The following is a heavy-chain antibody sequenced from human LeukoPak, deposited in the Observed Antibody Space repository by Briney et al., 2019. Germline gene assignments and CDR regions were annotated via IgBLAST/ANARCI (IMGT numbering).Heavy chain of an antibody. Sequence: GGSLRLSCAASGFTFSSYAMHWVRQAPGKGLEYVSAISSNGGSTYYANSVKGRFTISRDNSKNTLYLQMNSLRAEDTAVYYCAKDWSGWYDAFDIWGQGTMVTVSS. J-gene: IGHJ3*02. D-gene: IGHD6-19*01. CDR3: AKDWSGWYDAFDI. CDR2: ISSNGGST. V-gene: IGHV3-64*01. CDR1: GFTFSSYA.